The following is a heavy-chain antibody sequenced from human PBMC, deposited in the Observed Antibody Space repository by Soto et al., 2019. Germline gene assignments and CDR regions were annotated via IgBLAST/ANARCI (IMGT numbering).Heavy chain of an antibody. D-gene: IGHD2-2*03. CDR2: FYYSGST. V-gene: IGHV4-59*01. Sequence: QVQLQESGPGLVKPSETLSLTCTVSGGSISSDYWSWIRQPPGKGLEYIGYFYYSGSTNYNPSLKSRVTIPGDTSKNQFSLKLSSVTAADTAVYYCARVDSDDHWYYGLDVWGQGTTVTVSS. J-gene: IGHJ6*02. CDR3: ARVDSDDHWYYGLDV. CDR1: GGSISSDY.